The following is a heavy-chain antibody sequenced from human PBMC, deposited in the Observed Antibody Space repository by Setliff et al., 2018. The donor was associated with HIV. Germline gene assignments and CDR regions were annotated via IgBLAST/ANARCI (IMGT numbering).Heavy chain of an antibody. CDR3: ARGRGRHCPGGRCFSGGVDI. V-gene: IGHV4-34*01. D-gene: IGHD3-10*01. CDR2: INYGGGT. Sequence: SETLSLTCAVYGGSFGGSSWSWVRQSPDNHLEFIGEINYGGGTNYNPSLNGRATVSLDKSKMQVSLRLTSVTAADTGLYYCARGRGRHCPGGRCFSGGVDIWGQGSPVTVSS. J-gene: IGHJ4*02. CDR1: GGSFGGSS.